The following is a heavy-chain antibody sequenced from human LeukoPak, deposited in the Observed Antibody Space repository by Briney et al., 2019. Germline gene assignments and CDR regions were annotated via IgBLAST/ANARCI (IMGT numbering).Heavy chain of an antibody. Sequence: QSSETLSLTCTVSGGSISSYYWSWIRQPAGKGLEWIGRIYTSGSTNYNPSLKSRVTMSVDTSKNQFSLKLSSVTAADTAVYYCARVGRGSYGGPYYFDYWGQGTLVTVSS. J-gene: IGHJ4*02. D-gene: IGHD1-26*01. CDR1: GGSISSYY. CDR2: IYTSGST. V-gene: IGHV4-4*07. CDR3: ARVGRGSYGGPYYFDY.